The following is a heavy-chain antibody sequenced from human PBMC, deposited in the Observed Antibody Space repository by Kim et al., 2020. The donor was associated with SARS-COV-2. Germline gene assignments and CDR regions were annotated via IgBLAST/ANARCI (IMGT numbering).Heavy chain of an antibody. Sequence: GGSLRLSCTASGFNFKDYYMSWLRQAPGKGLEWISFINSISNFRNYADSVKGRFSVSRDNAKNSLYLEMNNLQAEDTAIYYCARVDAGSGSHYYFNAFDVGSRGSTVTVSS. CDR2: INSISNFR. J-gene: IGHJ6*02. CDR3: ARVDAGSGSHYYFNAFDV. D-gene: IGHD3-10*01. CDR1: GFNFKDYY. V-gene: IGHV3-11*05.